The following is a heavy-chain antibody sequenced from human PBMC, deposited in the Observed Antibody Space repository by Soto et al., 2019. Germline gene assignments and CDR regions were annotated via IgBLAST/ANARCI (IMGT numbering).Heavy chain of an antibody. CDR1: GGSISSSSDY. J-gene: IGHJ5*02. CDR3: ARHRLPKVVVITTNWFDP. D-gene: IGHD3-22*01. CDR2: IYYSGST. V-gene: IGHV4-39*01. Sequence: SETMSLTSTVSGGSISSSSDYWGWIRQPPGKGLEWIGSIYYSGSTYYNPSLKSRVTISVDTSKNQFSLKLSSVTAADTAVYYCARHRLPKVVVITTNWFDPWGQGTLVTVSS.